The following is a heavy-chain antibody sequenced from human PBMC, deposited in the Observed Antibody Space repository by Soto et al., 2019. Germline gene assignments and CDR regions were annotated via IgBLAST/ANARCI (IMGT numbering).Heavy chain of an antibody. D-gene: IGHD3-10*01. CDR1: GYTFTSYA. CDR2: INAGNGST. J-gene: IGHJ3*02. V-gene: IGHV1-3*01. Sequence: ASVKVSCKASGYTFTSYAMHWVRQAPGQRLEWMGWINAGNGSTKYSQKFQGRVTITRDTSASTAYMGLSSLRSEDTAVYYCARDRTVLWFGVSAFDIWGQGTMVTVSS. CDR3: ARDRTVLWFGVSAFDI.